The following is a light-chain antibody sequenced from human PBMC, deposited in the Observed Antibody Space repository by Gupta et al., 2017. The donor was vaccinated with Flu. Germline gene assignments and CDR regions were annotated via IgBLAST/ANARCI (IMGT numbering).Light chain of an antibody. CDR1: QSIGKY. CDR2: SAS. CDR3: QQSENTPIT. V-gene: IGKV1-39*01. J-gene: IGKJ5*01. Sequence: DIQMTQSPSSLSASVGDRVIITCRASQSIGKYLNWYQQKPGKAPKVLIYSASSLQSGVPSRFSGSGSGTDFTLTISSLQPEDFAIYYCQQSENTPITFGQGTRLEIK.